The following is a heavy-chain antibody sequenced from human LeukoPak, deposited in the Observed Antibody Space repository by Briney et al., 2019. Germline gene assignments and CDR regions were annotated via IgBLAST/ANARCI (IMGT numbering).Heavy chain of an antibody. CDR2: IRYDGSNK. D-gene: IGHD4-17*01. Sequence: GGSLRLSCAASGFTFSSYGMHWVRQAPGKGLEWVAFIRYDGSNKYYADSVKGRFTISRDNSKNTLYLQMNSLRAEDTAVYYCARAKTNDYGDYFYYHMDVWGKGTTVTVSS. CDR1: GFTFSSYG. J-gene: IGHJ6*03. V-gene: IGHV3-30*02. CDR3: ARAKTNDYGDYFYYHMDV.